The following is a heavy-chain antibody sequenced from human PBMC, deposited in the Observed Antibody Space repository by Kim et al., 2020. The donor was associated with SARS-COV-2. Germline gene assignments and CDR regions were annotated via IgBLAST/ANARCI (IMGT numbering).Heavy chain of an antibody. J-gene: IGHJ4*02. CDR2: INPSGGST. CDR3: ARDPTYDYIWGSYRYALSYFDY. Sequence: ASVKVSCKASGYTFTSYYMHWVRQAPGQGLEWMGIINPSGGSTSYAQKFQGRVTMTRDTSTSTVYMELSSLRSEDTAVYYCARDPTYDYIWGSYRYALSYFDYWGQGTLVTVSS. CDR1: GYTFTSYY. D-gene: IGHD3-16*02. V-gene: IGHV1-46*01.